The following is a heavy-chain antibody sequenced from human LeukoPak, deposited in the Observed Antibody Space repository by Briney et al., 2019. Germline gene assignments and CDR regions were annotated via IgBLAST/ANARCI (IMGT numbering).Heavy chain of an antibody. V-gene: IGHV1-2*02. CDR2: INPNSGGT. Sequence: ASVKVSCKASGYTFTGYYKHWVRQAPGQGLEWMGWINPNSGGTNYAQKFQGRVTMTRDTSISTAYMELSRLRSDDTAVYYCASVYGDYDQLDYWGQGTLVTVSS. CDR3: ASVYGDYDQLDY. J-gene: IGHJ4*02. D-gene: IGHD4-17*01. CDR1: GYTFTGYY.